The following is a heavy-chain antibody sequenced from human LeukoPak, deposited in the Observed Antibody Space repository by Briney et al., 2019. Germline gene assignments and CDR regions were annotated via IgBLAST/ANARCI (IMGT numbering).Heavy chain of an antibody. V-gene: IGHV3-48*03. CDR1: GFSFSSYE. D-gene: IGHD2/OR15-2a*01. J-gene: IGHJ3*02. CDR2: IGSSGSTV. CDR3: ARDTPLYAGSPDAFDI. Sequence: NPGGSLRLSCEASGFSFSSYEMNWVRQAPGKGLEWVSYIGSSGSTVYYAASVKGRFTTSRDNAKNSLYLQMNSLRDEDTAVYYCARDTPLYAGSPDAFDIWGQGTMVTVSS.